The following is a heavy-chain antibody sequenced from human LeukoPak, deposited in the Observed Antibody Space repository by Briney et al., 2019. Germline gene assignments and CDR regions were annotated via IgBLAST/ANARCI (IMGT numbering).Heavy chain of an antibody. V-gene: IGHV4-34*01. CDR3: ARRRRIVGATPGAFDI. J-gene: IGHJ3*02. D-gene: IGHD1-26*01. CDR1: GGSFSGYY. Sequence: PSETLSLTCAVYGGSFSGYYWSWSRQPPGKGLEWIGEINHSGSTNYNPSLKSRVIISVDTSKNQFSLKLSSVTAADTAVYYCARRRRIVGATPGAFDIWGQGTMVTVSS. CDR2: INHSGST.